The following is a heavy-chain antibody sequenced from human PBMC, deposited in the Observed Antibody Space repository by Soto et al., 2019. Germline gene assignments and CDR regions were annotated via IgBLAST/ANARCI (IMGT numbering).Heavy chain of an antibody. D-gene: IGHD3-10*01. CDR1: GFTFDSDW. CDR2: INWNGGST. CDR3: ARLYGSGSTRRVRIDY. Sequence: PGGSLRLSCASSGFTFDSDWLHLVRQPPGKGLEWVSGINWNGGSTGYADSVKGRFTISRDNAKNTLYLQMNSLRAEDTALYYCARLYGSGSTRRVRIDYWGQGTLVTVSS. J-gene: IGHJ4*02. V-gene: IGHV3-20*04.